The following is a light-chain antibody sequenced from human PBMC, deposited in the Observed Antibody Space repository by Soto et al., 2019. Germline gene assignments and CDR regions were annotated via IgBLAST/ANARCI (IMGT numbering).Light chain of an antibody. CDR1: QSVSSS. CDR2: DAS. Sequence: EIVLTQSPATLSLSPGERATLSCRASQSVSSSLAWYQQKPGQAPRLLIYDASNRATGIPARFSGSGSGTDFTLTISSLEPDDFAVYYCQQRADWPITFGQGTRLEIK. V-gene: IGKV3-11*01. CDR3: QQRADWPIT. J-gene: IGKJ5*01.